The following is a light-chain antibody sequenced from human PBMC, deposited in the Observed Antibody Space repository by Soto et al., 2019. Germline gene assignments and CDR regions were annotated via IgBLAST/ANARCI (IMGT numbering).Light chain of an antibody. CDR3: SSYRSSSTFVV. J-gene: IGLJ2*01. CDR1: SSDVGGYNY. V-gene: IGLV2-14*01. CDR2: DVT. Sequence: QSALTQPASVSGSPGQSITISCTGTSSDVGGYNYVSWYQQHPGKAPKLMIYDVTNRPSGVSNRFFGSKSGNTASLTISGLQAEDEADYYCSSYRSSSTFVVFGGGTKLTVL.